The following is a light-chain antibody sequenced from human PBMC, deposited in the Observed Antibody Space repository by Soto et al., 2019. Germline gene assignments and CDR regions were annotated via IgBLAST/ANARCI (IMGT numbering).Light chain of an antibody. CDR3: QQRSNFPLT. CDR2: DAS. V-gene: IGKV3-11*01. CDR1: QSVSSY. J-gene: IGKJ4*01. Sequence: EIVLTQSPATVSLSPGERATLSCRTSQSVSSYLAWYQQKPGQAPRLLIYDASNRATGIPARFSGSGSGPDFTLTISSLEPEDFVVYYCQQRSNFPLTFGGGTKVEIK.